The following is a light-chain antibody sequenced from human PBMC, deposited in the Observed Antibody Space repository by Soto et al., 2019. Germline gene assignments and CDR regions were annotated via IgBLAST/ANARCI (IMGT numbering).Light chain of an antibody. CDR2: KVS. CDR1: QSLLHTDGIAY. V-gene: IGKV2-30*02. Sequence: PVTPEQSTNFSCRSSQSLLHTDGIAYFSWFQQRPGRSPRRLIYKVSNRDSGVPARFSGIVSGTGWALKFVWGDGKAVELYYCMQGTDRPMPFARGTRLEIK. J-gene: IGKJ5*01. CDR3: MQGTDRPMP.